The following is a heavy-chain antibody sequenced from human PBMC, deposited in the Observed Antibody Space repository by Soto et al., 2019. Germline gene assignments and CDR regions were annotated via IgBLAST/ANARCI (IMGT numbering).Heavy chain of an antibody. CDR3: ARDGDGRMTTNPYYYNGMDV. V-gene: IGHV4-61*08. J-gene: IGHJ6*02. D-gene: IGHD4-4*01. CDR1: GGSVKSGDYY. CDR2: VFYTGRA. Sequence: QVQLQESGPALVKPSQTLSLTCTVSGGSVKSGDYYWSWIRQPPGKGLEWIGYVFYTGRANYNASLKSRVSISLDTSNYQFSLKLSSVTAADTAVYYCARDGDGRMTTNPYYYNGMDVWGPGTTVTVSS.